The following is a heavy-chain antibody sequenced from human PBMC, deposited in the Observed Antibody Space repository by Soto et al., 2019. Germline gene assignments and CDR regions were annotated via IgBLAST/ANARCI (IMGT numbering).Heavy chain of an antibody. CDR1: GFMFSSNA. J-gene: IGHJ4*02. CDR2: ISGSGGNT. V-gene: IGHV3-23*01. CDR3: AKYFDWLLNSFDY. D-gene: IGHD3-9*01. Sequence: GSLLLSCSASGFMFSSNAMSWVRRAPGKGLEWVSAISGSGGNTYYADSVKGRFTISRDNSKNTLSLQMNSLRAEDTAVYYCAKYFDWLLNSFDYWGQGTLVTVYS.